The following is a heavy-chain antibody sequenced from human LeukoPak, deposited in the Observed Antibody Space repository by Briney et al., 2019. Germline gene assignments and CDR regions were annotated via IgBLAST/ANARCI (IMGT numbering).Heavy chain of an antibody. J-gene: IGHJ4*02. D-gene: IGHD1-26*01. Sequence: PGGSLRLSCAASGFTVSSNYMSWVRQAPGRGLEWVSVIYSGGSTYYADSVKGRFTISRDNSKNTLYLQMNSLRAEDTAVYHCARATTGPFDYWGQGTLVTVSS. CDR2: IYSGGST. V-gene: IGHV3-53*01. CDR1: GFTVSSNY. CDR3: ARATTGPFDY.